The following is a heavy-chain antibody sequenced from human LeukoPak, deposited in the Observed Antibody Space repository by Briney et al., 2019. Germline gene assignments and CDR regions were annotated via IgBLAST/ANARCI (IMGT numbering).Heavy chain of an antibody. CDR1: GFTFSSYA. Sequence: PGGSLRLSCAASGFTFSSYAMSWVRQAPGKGLEWVSAISGSGGSTYYADSVKGRFTISRDNSKNTLYLQMNSLRAEDTAVYYCAKDRGGIVVVVAATADYWGQGTLVTVSS. CDR3: AKDRGGIVVVVAATADY. D-gene: IGHD2-15*01. J-gene: IGHJ4*02. V-gene: IGHV3-23*01. CDR2: ISGSGGST.